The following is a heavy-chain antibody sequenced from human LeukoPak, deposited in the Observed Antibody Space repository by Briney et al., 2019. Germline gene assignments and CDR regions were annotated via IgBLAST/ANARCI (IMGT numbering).Heavy chain of an antibody. CDR3: AGGRMGRYYDH. Sequence: PSETLSLTCTVSGGSISSYYWSWIRQSPAKGLEWIGYFYHNGGTSYNPSLRSRVTISVDSSQKKLSLQVTSMTAADTAIYYCAGGRMGRYYDHWGQGTLVAVST. V-gene: IGHV4-59*08. CDR2: FYHNGGT. J-gene: IGHJ4*02. CDR1: GGSISSYY. D-gene: IGHD1-26*01.